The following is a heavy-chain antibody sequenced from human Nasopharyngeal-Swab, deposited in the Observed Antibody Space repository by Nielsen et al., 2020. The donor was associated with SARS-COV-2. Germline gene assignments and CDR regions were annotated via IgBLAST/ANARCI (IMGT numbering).Heavy chain of an antibody. Sequence: GGSLRLSCAASGFTFSRYRMPWVRQAPGKGLEWVSSISSSSSYIYYADSVKGRFTISRDNAKNSLYLQMNSLRAEDTAVYYCAPPAGDAFDIWGQGTMVTVSS. D-gene: IGHD6-13*01. CDR3: APPAGDAFDI. V-gene: IGHV3-21*01. CDR2: ISSSSSYI. CDR1: GFTFSRYR. J-gene: IGHJ3*02.